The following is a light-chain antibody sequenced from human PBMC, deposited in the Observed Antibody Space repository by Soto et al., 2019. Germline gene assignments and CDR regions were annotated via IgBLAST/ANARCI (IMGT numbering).Light chain of an antibody. V-gene: IGKV3-20*01. CDR1: QSVTNTY. CDR3: EQYNSWPPLYT. CDR2: GAS. J-gene: IGKJ2*01. Sequence: EIVLTQSPGTLSLSPGDRATLSCRASQSVTNTYLAWYQQKRGQAPRLLIYGASTRATGIPDRFSGSGSGTDFTLTISRLEPEDFAVYYCEQYNSWPPLYTFGQGTKLEIK.